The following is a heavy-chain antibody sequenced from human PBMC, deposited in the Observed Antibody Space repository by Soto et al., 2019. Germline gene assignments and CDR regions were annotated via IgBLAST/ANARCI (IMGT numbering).Heavy chain of an antibody. CDR2: ISYDGINR. J-gene: IGHJ4*02. D-gene: IGHD2-21*01. CDR1: GFTFSDFG. Sequence: GSLRLSCAASGFTFSDFGMHWVRRAPGKGLEWVAAISYDGINRYYADSMKGRFTISRDDSKNTLFLQMDSLRPADTAMYYCAKDNSMYCGGDCYNYLDDWGQGALVTVSS. V-gene: IGHV3-30*18. CDR3: AKDNSMYCGGDCYNYLDD.